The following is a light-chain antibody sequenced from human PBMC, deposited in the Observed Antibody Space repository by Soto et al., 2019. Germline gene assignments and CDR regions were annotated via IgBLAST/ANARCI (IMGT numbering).Light chain of an antibody. CDR2: DDD. CDR1: SSNIGGNS. J-gene: IGLJ1*01. V-gene: IGLV1-51*01. Sequence: QSVLTQPPSVSAAPGQKVTIYCSGSSSNIGGNSVSWYQQLPGTAPKLHIYDDDKRPSGIPDRFSGSKSGTSATLGITGFQTGDEADYYCGAWDSSFRAYVFGMGTKGTVL. CDR3: GAWDSSFRAYV.